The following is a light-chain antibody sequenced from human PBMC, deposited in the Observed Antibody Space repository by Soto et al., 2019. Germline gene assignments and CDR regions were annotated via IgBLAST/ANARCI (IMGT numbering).Light chain of an antibody. CDR2: GAS. Sequence: EIALTPSQATLSSFPGDRVTLSCRASQYINTRLAWYQHRLLIYGASSRATGIPDRFRASASGTDFTLTISRLEPEDFAVYFCQQYGGSPAITFGQGTRLEIK. CDR1: QYINTR. V-gene: IGKV3-20*01. CDR3: QQYGGSPAIT. J-gene: IGKJ5*01.